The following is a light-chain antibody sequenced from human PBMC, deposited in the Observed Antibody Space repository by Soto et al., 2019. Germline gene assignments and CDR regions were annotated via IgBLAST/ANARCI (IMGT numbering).Light chain of an antibody. CDR1: SSDVCAYND. V-gene: IGLV2-11*01. CDR2: EVS. J-gene: IGLJ3*02. CDR3: CSYAGSYSWV. Sequence: QSALTQPRSVSGSPGQSVTISCTGTSSDVCAYNDVSWYQHPPGKAPKVMIYEVSERPSGVPDRFSGSKSDNMASLTISGLQAEDEADYYCCSYAGSYSWVFGGGTKLTVL.